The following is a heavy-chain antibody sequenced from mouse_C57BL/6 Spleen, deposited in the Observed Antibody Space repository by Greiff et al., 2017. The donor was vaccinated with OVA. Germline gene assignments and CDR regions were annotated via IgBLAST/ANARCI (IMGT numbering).Heavy chain of an antibody. Sequence: QVQLQQPGAELVKPGASVKLSCKASGYTFTSYWMHWVKQRPGRGLEWIGRIDPNSGGTKYNEKFKSKATLTVDKPSSTPYMQLISLTSADAAVYDCARDYYGSSFYWYFDDWGTGTTVTVSS. V-gene: IGHV1-72*01. CDR2: IDPNSGGT. J-gene: IGHJ1*03. CDR3: ARDYYGSSFYWYFDD. CDR1: GYTFTSYW. D-gene: IGHD1-1*01.